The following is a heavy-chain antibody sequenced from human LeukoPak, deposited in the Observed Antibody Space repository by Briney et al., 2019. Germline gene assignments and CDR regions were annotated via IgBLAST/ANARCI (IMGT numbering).Heavy chain of an antibody. CDR1: GYTFTSYG. J-gene: IGHJ4*02. Sequence: GASVKVSCKASGYTFTSYGISWVRQAPGQGLEWMGWISTYNGNTNYAQKLQGRVTMTTDTSTSTAYMELRSLRSDDTAVYYCARDLGHYYDSSGYYEVGNDYWGQGTLVTVSS. D-gene: IGHD3-22*01. V-gene: IGHV1-18*01. CDR3: ARDLGHYYDSSGYYEVGNDY. CDR2: ISTYNGNT.